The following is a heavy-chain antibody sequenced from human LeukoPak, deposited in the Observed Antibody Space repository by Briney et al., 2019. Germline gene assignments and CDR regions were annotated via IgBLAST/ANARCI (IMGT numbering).Heavy chain of an antibody. D-gene: IGHD3-22*01. CDR3: AVPYYYDSSGYHDAFDI. J-gene: IGHJ3*02. V-gene: IGHV3-30*02. CDR2: IVYDGSDK. Sequence: PGGSLRLSCAASGFTFSSYGMHWVRQAPGKGLEWVAFIVYDGSDKYYADSVKGRFTISRENSKNTLYLQMNSLRAEDTAVYYCAVPYYYDSSGYHDAFDIWGQGTMVTVSS. CDR1: GFTFSSYG.